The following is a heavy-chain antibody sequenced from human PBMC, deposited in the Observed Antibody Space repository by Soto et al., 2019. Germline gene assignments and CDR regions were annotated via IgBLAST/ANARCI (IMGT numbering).Heavy chain of an antibody. Sequence: SETLSLTCTVSGDSISAYSWSWVRQPPGKGLEWIGNIHYNGNTKYNPSLKSRVSISVDTSKNQFSLKLSSVTAADTAVYYCARRYGASFDYWGQGTLVTVSS. D-gene: IGHD4-17*01. CDR2: IHYNGNT. CDR3: ARRYGASFDY. V-gene: IGHV4-59*01. CDR1: GDSISAYS. J-gene: IGHJ4*02.